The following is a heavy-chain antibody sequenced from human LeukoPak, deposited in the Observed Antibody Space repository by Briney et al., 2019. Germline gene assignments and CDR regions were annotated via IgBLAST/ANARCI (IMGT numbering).Heavy chain of an antibody. J-gene: IGHJ5*02. CDR3: ARDLYGSGSFSTGTGWFDP. V-gene: IGHV4-59*01. CDR1: GGSISSYY. CDR2: IYYSGST. Sequence: SETLSLTCTVSGGSISSYYWSWIRQPPGKGLEWIGYIYYSGSTNYNPSLKSRVTISVDTSKNQFSLKLSSVTAADTAVYYCARDLYGSGSFSTGTGWFDPWGQGTLVTVSS. D-gene: IGHD3-10*01.